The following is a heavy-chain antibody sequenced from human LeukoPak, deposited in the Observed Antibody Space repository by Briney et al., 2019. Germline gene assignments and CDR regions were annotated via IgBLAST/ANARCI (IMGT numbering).Heavy chain of an antibody. V-gene: IGHV5-51*01. CDR3: ARQPITIFGVVIYGDTFDI. J-gene: IGHJ3*02. Sequence: KNGESLKISCKGSGYSFTSYWIGWVRQMPGKGLERMGIIYPGDSDTRYSPSFQGQVTISADKSISTAYLQWSSLKASDTAMYYCARQPITIFGVVIYGDTFDIWGQGTMVTVSS. CDR1: GYSFTSYW. CDR2: IYPGDSDT. D-gene: IGHD3-3*01.